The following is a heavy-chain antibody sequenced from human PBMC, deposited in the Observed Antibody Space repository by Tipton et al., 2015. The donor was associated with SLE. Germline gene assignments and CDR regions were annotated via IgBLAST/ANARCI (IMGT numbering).Heavy chain of an antibody. J-gene: IGHJ6*02. V-gene: IGHV3-33*01. CDR1: GFIFTSYG. D-gene: IGHD4-17*01. CDR3: ATSTVTTNPDYYYGMDV. CDR2: IRYDGSNK. Sequence: RSLRLSCVASGFIFTSYGMHWVRQAPGKGLEWVGLIRYDGSNKFYSDSVKGRFTISRDNSRNTLYLQMNSLRPDDTAVYYCATSTVTTNPDYYYGMDVWGQGTTVTVSS.